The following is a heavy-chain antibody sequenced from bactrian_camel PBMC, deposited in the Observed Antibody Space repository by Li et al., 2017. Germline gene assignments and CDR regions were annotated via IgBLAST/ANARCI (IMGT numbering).Heavy chain of an antibody. D-gene: IGHD7*01. CDR3: AADREDVWYDEACRVVAPRVGY. CDR1: GYPLSSYC. CDR2: IEADGPT. Sequence: QVQLVESGGGSVQAGESLRLSCAFSGYPLSSYCMGWFRQVSGKSREGVAAIEADGPTSYADSVKGRFTISKDNTESTLYLQVNSLKPEDTAMYYCAADREDVWYDEACRVVAPRVGYWGEGTQVTVS. V-gene: IGHV3S26*01. J-gene: IGHJ4*01.